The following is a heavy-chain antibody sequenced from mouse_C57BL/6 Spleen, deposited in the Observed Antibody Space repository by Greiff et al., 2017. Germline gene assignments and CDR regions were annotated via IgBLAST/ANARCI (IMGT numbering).Heavy chain of an antibody. V-gene: IGHV1-72*01. D-gene: IGHD2-1*01. CDR1: GYTFTSYW. J-gene: IGHJ4*01. CDR2: IDPNGGGT. Sequence: QVQLQQPGAELVKPGASVKLSCKASGYTFTSYWMHWVKQRPGRGLEWIGKIDPNGGGTKYNEKFKSKATLNVDKPSSTAYMQLSSLTAEDSAVYYCAKGSIVTLNAMGYWGQGASVSVSS. CDR3: AKGSIVTLNAMGY.